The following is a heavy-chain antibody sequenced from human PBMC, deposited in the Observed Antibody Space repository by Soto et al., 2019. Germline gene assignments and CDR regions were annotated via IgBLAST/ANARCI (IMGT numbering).Heavy chain of an antibody. J-gene: IGHJ6*02. CDR3: ASGYYDYYYYYYGMDV. CDR2: IYYSGST. CDR1: GGSISSSSYY. Sequence: SETLSLTCTVSGGSISSSSYYWGWIRQPPGKGLEWIGSIYYSGSTYYNPSLKSRVTISVDTSKNQFSLKLSSVTAADTAVYYCASGYYDYYYYYYGMDVWGQGTTVTVSS. V-gene: IGHV4-39*01. D-gene: IGHD3-16*01.